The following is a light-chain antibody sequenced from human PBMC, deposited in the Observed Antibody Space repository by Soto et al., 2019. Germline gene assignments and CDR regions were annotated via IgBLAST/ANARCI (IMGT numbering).Light chain of an antibody. CDR3: SSKTSSSSPFV. CDR1: TSDVGAYNY. Sequence: QSVLTQPACVSGSTGQSITISCTGSTSDVGAYNYVSWYKHHPGQAPQLMIYEVSNRPSGVSNRFSGSKSGNTASLTISGLQADGEGDYYCSSKTSSSSPFVFGTGTKVTVL. J-gene: IGLJ1*01. V-gene: IGLV2-14*01. CDR2: EVS.